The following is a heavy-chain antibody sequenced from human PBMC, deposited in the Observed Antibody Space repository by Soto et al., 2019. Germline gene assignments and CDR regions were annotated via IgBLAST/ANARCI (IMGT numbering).Heavy chain of an antibody. CDR1: GGSISSSYY. Sequence: QLQLQESGPGLVKPSETLSLTCTVSGGSISSSYYYGWMLRQPPGGVVGLVGIDYSGSTYYNPSLKSRVTISVDTSKNQFSLKLSSVTAADTAVYYCARRVGYYYGSGSSSFDYWGQGTLVTVSS. D-gene: IGHD3-10*01. J-gene: IGHJ4*02. CDR2: IDYSGST. CDR3: ARRVGYYYGSGSSSFDY. V-gene: IGHV4-39*01.